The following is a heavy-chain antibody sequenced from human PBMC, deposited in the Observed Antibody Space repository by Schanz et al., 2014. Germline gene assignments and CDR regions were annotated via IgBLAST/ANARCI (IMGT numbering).Heavy chain of an antibody. D-gene: IGHD2-2*03. J-gene: IGHJ4*02. Sequence: EVHLLESGGGLVPPGGSLRLSCAASGFNFSDYAMCWVRQAPGKGLEWVSAISGGGGTTYYTDSVKGRFTISRDNSRDTVYLQMNSLRADDTAMYYCARAGYCTSVSCSLFVSDYWGQGTLVTVSS. CDR3: ARAGYCTSVSCSLFVSDY. CDR2: ISGGGGTT. V-gene: IGHV3-23*01. CDR1: GFNFSDYA.